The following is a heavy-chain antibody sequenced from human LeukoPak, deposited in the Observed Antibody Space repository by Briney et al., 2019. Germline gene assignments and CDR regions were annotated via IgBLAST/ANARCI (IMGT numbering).Heavy chain of an antibody. CDR2: MNPNSGNT. CDR3: ARGEYSGYDIPIDY. CDR1: GYTFTSYD. Sequence: ASVKVSCKASGYTFTSYDINWVRQATGQGLEWMGWMNPNSGNTGYVQKFQGRVTMTRNTSISTAYMELSSLRSEDTAVYYCARGEYSGYDIPIDYWGQGTLVTVSS. J-gene: IGHJ4*02. V-gene: IGHV1-8*01. D-gene: IGHD5-12*01.